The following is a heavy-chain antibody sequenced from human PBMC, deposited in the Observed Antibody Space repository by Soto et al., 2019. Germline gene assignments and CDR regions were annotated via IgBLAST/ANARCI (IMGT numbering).Heavy chain of an antibody. D-gene: IGHD6-13*01. V-gene: IGHV1-69*02. CDR3: TIGIWSCDVCAL. J-gene: IGHJ3*01. CDR2: IIPMLGVR. CDR1: GGTFSTDS. Sequence: QVQLVQPWAEVKKPGSSVKVSCQDSGGTFSTDSMFWVRQAPGQGLEWMGRIIPMLGVRNYAQRFQYRVTIIADTSTATVHMEPSSLRSEDPALYYCTIGIWSCDVCALWGRWTMVTVSS.